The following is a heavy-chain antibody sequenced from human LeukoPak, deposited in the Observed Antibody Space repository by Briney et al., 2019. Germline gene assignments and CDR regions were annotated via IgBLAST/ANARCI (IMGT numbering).Heavy chain of an antibody. CDR3: ARDSRGILLAAFDY. J-gene: IGHJ4*02. CDR1: GYSISSGYY. Sequence: SETLSLTCTVSGYSISSGYYWSWIRQPPGKGLEWIGSIYHSGSTYYNPSLKSRVTISVDTSKNQFSLKLSSVTAADTAVYYCARDSRGILLAAFDYWGQGTLVTVSS. D-gene: IGHD2-15*01. V-gene: IGHV4-38-2*02. CDR2: IYHSGST.